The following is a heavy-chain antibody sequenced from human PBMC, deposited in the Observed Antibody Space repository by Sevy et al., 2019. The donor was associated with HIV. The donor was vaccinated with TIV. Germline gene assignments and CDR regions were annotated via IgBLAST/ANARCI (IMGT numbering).Heavy chain of an antibody. D-gene: IGHD3-22*01. CDR3: ARGEYYDSSGYYPYFDY. V-gene: IGHV3-11*04. Sequence: GGSLRLPCAASGFTFSDYYMSWIRQAPGKGLEWVSYISSSGSTIYYADSVKGRFTISRDNAKNSLYLQMISLRAEDTAVYYCARGEYYDSSGYYPYFDYWGQGTLVTVSS. J-gene: IGHJ4*02. CDR1: GFTFSDYY. CDR2: ISSSGSTI.